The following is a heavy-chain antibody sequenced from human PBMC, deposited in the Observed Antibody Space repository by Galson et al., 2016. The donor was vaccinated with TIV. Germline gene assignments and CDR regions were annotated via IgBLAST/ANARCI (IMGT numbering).Heavy chain of an antibody. CDR1: GGTFSSYV. CDR3: AKDRNTDFDSYYYYDGMDV. J-gene: IGHJ6*02. V-gene: IGHV1-69*13. CDR2: IIPLFRTA. Sequence: SVKVSCKASGGTFSSYVINWVRQAPGQGLEWMGGIIPLFRTANYAQKFQGRVKITANESTSTAHMELNSLTSEDTAVDYCAKDRNTDFDSYYYYDGMDVLGQGTTVTVSS. D-gene: IGHD5-18*01.